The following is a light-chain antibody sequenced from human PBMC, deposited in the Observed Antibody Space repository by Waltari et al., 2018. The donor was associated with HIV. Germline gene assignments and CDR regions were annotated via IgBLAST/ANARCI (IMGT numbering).Light chain of an antibody. CDR2: EVS. CDR3: SSYTTRSTPDPNWV. Sequence: QSALTQPASVSGSPGQSFTISCPGTSSDVVGYNYVSWYQQHPGKAPKLMIFEVSNRPSGVSNRFSGSKSVNTASLTISGLQAEDEADYYCSSYTTRSTPDPNWVFGGGTKLTVL. V-gene: IGLV2-14*01. CDR1: SSDVVGYNY. J-gene: IGLJ3*02.